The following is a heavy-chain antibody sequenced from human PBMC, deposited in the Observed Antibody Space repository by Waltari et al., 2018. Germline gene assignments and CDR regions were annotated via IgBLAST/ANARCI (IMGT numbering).Heavy chain of an antibody. CDR3: AINQY. Sequence: VQLVESGGGLVQPGGSLRLSCVVSGINFSNYWMNWVRQAPGQWLEWVANIKPDGSEKYYVDSVKGRLTISRDNAKNSLFLQMNSLSVDDTGVYYCAINQYWGQGTLVTVSS. J-gene: IGHJ4*02. CDR2: IKPDGSEK. CDR1: GINFSNYW. V-gene: IGHV3-7*01.